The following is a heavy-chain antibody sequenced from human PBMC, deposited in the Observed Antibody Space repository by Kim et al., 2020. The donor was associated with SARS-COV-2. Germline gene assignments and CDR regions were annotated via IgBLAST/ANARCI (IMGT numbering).Heavy chain of an antibody. Sequence: GGSLRLSCAASGFTFNNYAMHWVRQAPGKGLEWVAVISYDAKVQYYADSVRGRFTISRDESKNTLYLQMNSLRAEDTAVYYCARDMLRGAPDYFDYWGQG. J-gene: IGHJ4*02. V-gene: IGHV3-30*03. CDR2: ISYDAKVQ. D-gene: IGHD3-10*01. CDR3: ARDMLRGAPDYFDY. CDR1: GFTFNNYA.